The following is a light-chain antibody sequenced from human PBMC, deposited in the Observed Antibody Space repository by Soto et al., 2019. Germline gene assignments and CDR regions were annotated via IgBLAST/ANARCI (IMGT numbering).Light chain of an antibody. CDR3: LQHKTFPWT. J-gene: IGKJ1*01. CDR1: QGIRSD. V-gene: IGKV1-17*01. CDR2: AAS. Sequence: DIQMTQSPSSLSASVGDGVTIACRASQGIRSDLVWYQQQPRKAPKRLIYAASRLESGVPSRFSASGSGTEFTLTISSLQPEDFATYYCLQHKTFPWTFGQGTKVEIK.